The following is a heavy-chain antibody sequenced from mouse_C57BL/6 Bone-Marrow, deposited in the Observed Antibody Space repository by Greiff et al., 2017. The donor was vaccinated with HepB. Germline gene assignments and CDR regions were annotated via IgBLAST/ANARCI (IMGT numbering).Heavy chain of an antibody. J-gene: IGHJ1*03. CDR1: GFNIKDDY. CDR3: TPRYYGSSFGYFDV. D-gene: IGHD1-1*01. V-gene: IGHV14-4*01. CDR2: IDPENGDT. Sequence: EVQLQQSGAELVRPGASVKLSCTASGFNIKDDYMHWVKQRPEQGLEWIGWIDPENGDTEYASKFQGKATITADTSSNTAYLQLSSLTSEDTAVYYCTPRYYGSSFGYFDVWGTGTTVTVSS.